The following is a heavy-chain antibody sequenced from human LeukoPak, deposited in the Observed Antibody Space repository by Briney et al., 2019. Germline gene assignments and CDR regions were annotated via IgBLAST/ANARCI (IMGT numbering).Heavy chain of an antibody. D-gene: IGHD3-10*01. CDR3: ARDQPHGESDY. V-gene: IGHV1-2*06. J-gene: IGHJ4*02. CDR1: GYTFTGHY. CDR2: INPNSGGT. Sequence: GSSVKVSCKASGYTFTGHYMHWVRQAPGQGLEWMGRINPNSGGTNYAQKFQGRVTMTRDTSISTAYMELSRLRSDDTAVYYCARDQPHGESDYWGQGTLVTVSS.